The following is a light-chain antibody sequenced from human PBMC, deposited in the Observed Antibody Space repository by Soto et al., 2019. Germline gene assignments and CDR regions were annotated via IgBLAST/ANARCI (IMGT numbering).Light chain of an antibody. Sequence: DIQMTQSPSTLSASVGDRVTITCRASQSISSWLAWYQQKPGKAPKLLIYDASSLESGVPSRFSGSGSGTEFTLTISSLQPDDFATYYCQHYITYSSTFGQGTKVDIK. CDR1: QSISSW. CDR2: DAS. CDR3: QHYITYSST. J-gene: IGKJ2*01. V-gene: IGKV1-5*01.